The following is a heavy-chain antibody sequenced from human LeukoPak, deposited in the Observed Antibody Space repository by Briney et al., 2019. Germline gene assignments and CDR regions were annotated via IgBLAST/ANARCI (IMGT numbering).Heavy chain of an antibody. CDR3: ARSTIYYDSSGYSKGIDY. J-gene: IGHJ4*02. V-gene: IGHV3-23*01. Sequence: PGGSLRLSCAASGFTFGNYAMRWVRQAPGKGLEWVAAISGISGSTTIYAGSVKGRFTVSRDNSKSTLYLQMNSLRAEDTAVYYCARSTIYYDSSGYSKGIDYWGQGTLVTVSS. D-gene: IGHD3-22*01. CDR2: ISGISGSTT. CDR1: GFTFGNYA.